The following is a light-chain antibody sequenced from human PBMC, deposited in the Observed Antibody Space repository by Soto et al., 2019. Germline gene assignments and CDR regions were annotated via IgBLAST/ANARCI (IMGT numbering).Light chain of an antibody. J-gene: IGKJ1*01. Sequence: EIVMTQSPATLSVSPGERATLSCRASQSVSSNLAWYQQKPGQAPRLLIYGTSNRATGIPDRLSGSGSGTDFTLTIIRLEREDFALYYCHQYGYSLWTFGQGTKVDIK. CDR1: QSVSSN. CDR2: GTS. V-gene: IGKV3-20*01. CDR3: HQYGYSLWT.